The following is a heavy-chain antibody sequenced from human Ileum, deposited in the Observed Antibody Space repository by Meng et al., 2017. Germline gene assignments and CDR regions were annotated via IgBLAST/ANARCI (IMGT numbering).Heavy chain of an antibody. J-gene: IGHJ5*02. D-gene: IGHD3-10*01. CDR2: INHSGST. Sequence: QGRVAQWGAGLVKPWGPLSLTGAGYGGSFSGSYWSWIRQPPGKGLEWIGEINHSGSTNYNPSLKSRVTISVDTSKNQFSLKLSSVTAADTAVYYCARGRGLIWFGEWFDPWGQGTLVSVSS. CDR3: ARGRGLIWFGEWFDP. CDR1: GGSFSGSY. V-gene: IGHV4-34*01.